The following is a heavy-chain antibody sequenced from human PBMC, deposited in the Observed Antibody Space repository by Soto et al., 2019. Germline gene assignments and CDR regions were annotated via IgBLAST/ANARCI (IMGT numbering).Heavy chain of an antibody. CDR2: IYDSGST. D-gene: IGHD5-12*01. CDR1: GGSVSSSNYY. J-gene: IGHJ4*02. V-gene: IGHV4-61*01. CDR3: ARWPLRFGDY. Sequence: QVQLQESGPGLMKPSETLSPNCTVSGGSVSSSNYYWSWIRQPPGKGLEYIGYIYDSGSTSYSPSLKSRVTISVDTSKNQFSLKLTSVTAADTGVYYCARWPLRFGDYWGRGILVTVSS.